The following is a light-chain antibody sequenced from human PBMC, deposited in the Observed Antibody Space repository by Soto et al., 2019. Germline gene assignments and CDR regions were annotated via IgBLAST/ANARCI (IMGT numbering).Light chain of an antibody. CDR2: GAS. CDR1: QSVGSN. Sequence: ELVMTQSRATLSVYTGERATLSCRASQSVGSNLAWYQQKPGQAPRLLIYGASTRATGIPARFSGSGSGTEFTLTISSLQSEDFAVYYCQQYNNWPRTFGQGTKVDIK. V-gene: IGKV3-15*01. J-gene: IGKJ1*01. CDR3: QQYNNWPRT.